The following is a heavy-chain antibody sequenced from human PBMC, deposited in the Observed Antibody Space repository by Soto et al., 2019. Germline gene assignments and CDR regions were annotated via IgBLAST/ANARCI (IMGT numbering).Heavy chain of an antibody. Sequence: QVRLVQSGAEVKSPGTSVKVSCQTSGYTFADYSIHWCVRPLDRGLSTWEISTPQLVPQTLHRRCRAEISMTTDASTSTVYMELNNLRSADTAVYYCARLSRITFIVNWGQGTLVTVSS. D-gene: IGHD3-10*01. CDR2: STPQLVP. J-gene: IGHJ4*02. CDR1: GYTFADYS. V-gene: IGHV1-46*04. CDR3: ARLSRITFIVN.